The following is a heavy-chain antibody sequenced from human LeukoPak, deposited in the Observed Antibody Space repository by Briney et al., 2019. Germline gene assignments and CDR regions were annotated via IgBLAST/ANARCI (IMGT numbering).Heavy chain of an antibody. D-gene: IGHD2-2*01. V-gene: IGHV1-2*02. CDR2: IKPNSGDT. CDR3: ARADSVPAGDYYYWYMDV. Sequence: ASVKVSCKASGFTLTYYIHWVRQDPRQGLQWMGWIKPNSGDTDYAQKFQGRVTMTRDTSISTVYMELSSLRSDDTAVYYCARADSVPAGDYYYWYMDVWGKGTTVTVSS. J-gene: IGHJ6*03. CDR1: GFTLTYY.